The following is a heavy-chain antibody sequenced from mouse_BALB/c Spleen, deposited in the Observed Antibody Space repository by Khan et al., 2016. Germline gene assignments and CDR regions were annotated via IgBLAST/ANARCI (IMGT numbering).Heavy chain of an antibody. V-gene: IGHV2-6*02. Sequence: QVQLKESGPGLVAPSQSLSITCTVSGFSLTSYGVHWVRQPPGKGLEWLVVIWSDGSTTYNSALKSRLSISKDNSKSQVFLKMNSLQTDDTAMYYCARDYDDGGGYAMDYWGQGTSVTVSS. CDR1: GFSLTSYG. CDR3: ARDYDDGGGYAMDY. J-gene: IGHJ4*01. CDR2: IWSDGST. D-gene: IGHD2-4*01.